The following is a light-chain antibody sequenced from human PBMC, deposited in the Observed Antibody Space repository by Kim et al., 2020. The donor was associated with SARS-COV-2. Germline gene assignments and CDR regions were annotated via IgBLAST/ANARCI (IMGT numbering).Light chain of an antibody. Sequence: QRVTISCTGTSSNIGADFDVHWYQHRPGTTPKLLIFANNNRPSGVPDRLSASKSGASASLVITGLQAEDEADYYCQSYDSSLSGWVFGGGTQLTVL. CDR1: SSNIGADFD. CDR2: ANN. J-gene: IGLJ3*02. V-gene: IGLV1-40*03. CDR3: QSYDSSLSGWV.